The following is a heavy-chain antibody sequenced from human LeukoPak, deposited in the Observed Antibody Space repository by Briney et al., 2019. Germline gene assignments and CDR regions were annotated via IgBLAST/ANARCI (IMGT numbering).Heavy chain of an antibody. D-gene: IGHD6-13*01. V-gene: IGHV4-59*01. CDR1: GGAISSYY. CDR3: ARDVAAADYYFDY. Sequence: KPSDTLSLTCTVSGGAISSYYCSWIRQPPPKGAAGIGYIYYSGSTNYNPSLKSRVTISVDTSKNQFSLKLSSVTAADTAVYYCARDVAAADYYFDYWGQGTLVTVSS. J-gene: IGHJ4*02. CDR2: IYYSGST.